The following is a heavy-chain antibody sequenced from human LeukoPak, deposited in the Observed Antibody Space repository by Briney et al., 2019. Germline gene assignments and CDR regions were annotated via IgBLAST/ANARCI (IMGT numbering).Heavy chain of an antibody. J-gene: IGHJ5*02. CDR2: INVGGSTT. V-gene: IGHV3-74*01. Sequence: PGGSLRLSCAASGFTFSGFWMHWVRQAPGKGLMWVSHINVGGSTTSYADSVRGRFTISRDNAKNTLYLQMNSLRANDTAVYYCARGSGRNGWFDPWGQGTLVTVSS. CDR1: GFTFSGFW. CDR3: ARGSGRNGWFDP. D-gene: IGHD2-8*01.